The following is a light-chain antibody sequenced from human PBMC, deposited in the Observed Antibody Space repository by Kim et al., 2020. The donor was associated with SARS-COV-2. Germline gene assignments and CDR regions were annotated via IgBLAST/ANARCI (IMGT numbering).Light chain of an antibody. CDR1: QGIRND. J-gene: IGKJ4*01. CDR2: ATS. Sequence: AIQMTQSPFSLSASVGDRVTITCRASQGIRNDLGWYQQKPGRAPHLLIYATSTLQSGVPSRFSGSGSGTDFTLTISSLQPEDVATYYCLQDYDYPLTVGGGTKVDIK. V-gene: IGKV1-6*01. CDR3: LQDYDYPLT.